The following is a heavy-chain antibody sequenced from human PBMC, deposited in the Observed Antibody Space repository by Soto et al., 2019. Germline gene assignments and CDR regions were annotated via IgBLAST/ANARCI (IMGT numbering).Heavy chain of an antibody. J-gene: IGHJ4*02. CDR2: IGGRDFTT. Sequence: EVQLLESGGGWVQPGGSLRLSCAASGFTFSNFVMSWVRQAPGKGLEWVSAIGGRDFTTHYADSVKGRFTISRDNSKNTLYLRMNSLRVGDTAVYYCAKRRGEGFFDYWGQGTLVTVSS. D-gene: IGHD3-16*01. CDR1: GFTFSNFV. CDR3: AKRRGEGFFDY. V-gene: IGHV3-23*01.